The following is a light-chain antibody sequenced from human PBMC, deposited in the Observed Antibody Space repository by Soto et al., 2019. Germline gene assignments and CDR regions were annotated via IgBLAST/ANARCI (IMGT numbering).Light chain of an antibody. CDR1: SSDVGDYDY. J-gene: IGLJ3*02. CDR3: SSYTNSNTWV. Sequence: QSALTQPASVSGSPGQSITISCTGTSSDVGDYDYVSWYQQHPGKAPKLMIYEVRNRPSGVSNRFSGSKSGNTASLAISGLQAEDEANYHCSSYTNSNTWVFGGGTKLTVL. V-gene: IGLV2-14*01. CDR2: EVR.